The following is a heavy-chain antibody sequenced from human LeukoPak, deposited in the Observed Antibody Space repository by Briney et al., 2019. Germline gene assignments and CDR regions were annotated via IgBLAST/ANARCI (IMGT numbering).Heavy chain of an antibody. CDR3: AGQRGYSSSWYNWFDP. V-gene: IGHV5-51*01. D-gene: IGHD6-13*01. Sequence: GESLKISCKGSGYSFTSYWIGWVRQMPGKGLEWMGIIYPGDSDTRYSPSFQGQVTISADKSISTAYPQWSSLKASDTAMYYCAGQRGYSSSWYNWFDPWGQGTLVTVSS. CDR2: IYPGDSDT. CDR1: GYSFTSYW. J-gene: IGHJ5*02.